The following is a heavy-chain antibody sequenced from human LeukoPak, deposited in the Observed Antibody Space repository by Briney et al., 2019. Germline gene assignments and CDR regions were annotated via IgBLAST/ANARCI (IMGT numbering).Heavy chain of an antibody. CDR2: ISYDGNNK. V-gene: IGHV3-30-3*01. J-gene: IGHJ4*02. Sequence: GGSLRLSCAASGFTFSSYAMHWVRQAPDKGLEWVAVISYDGNNKYYADSVKGRFTVSRDNSKNTLYLQMDSLRAEDTAVYYCARDGRGIPPAMLFDYWGQGTLVTVSS. CDR1: GFTFSSYA. CDR3: ARDGRGIPPAMLFDY. D-gene: IGHD2-2*01.